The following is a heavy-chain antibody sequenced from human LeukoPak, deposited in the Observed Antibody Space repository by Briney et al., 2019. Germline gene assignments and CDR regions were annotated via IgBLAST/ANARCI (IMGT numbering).Heavy chain of an antibody. CDR3: VRGDYGDYTLFDY. CDR2: IYSGGST. CDR1: GFTVSSNY. D-gene: IGHD4-17*01. J-gene: IGHJ4*02. V-gene: IGHV3-53*01. Sequence: PGGSLRFSCAASGFTVSSNYMSWVRQAPGKGLEWVSFIYSGGSTYYADSVKGRFTISKDNSKNTLYLQMNSLRAEDTAVYYCVRGDYGDYTLFDYWGQGTLVTVSS.